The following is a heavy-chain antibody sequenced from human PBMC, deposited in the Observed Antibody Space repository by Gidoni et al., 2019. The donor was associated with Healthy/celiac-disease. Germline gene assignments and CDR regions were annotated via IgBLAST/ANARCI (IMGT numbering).Heavy chain of an antibody. V-gene: IGHV4-39*01. J-gene: IGHJ4*02. Sequence: QLQLQESGPGLVKPSETLSLPCTVSGGSLSSSRYYWGWIRQPPGRGLEWIGSIYFGGSTYYNPSLKSRVTISVDTSKNQFSLKLSSVTAADTALYYCARAWDYWGQGTLVTVSS. CDR1: GGSLSSSRYY. CDR2: IYFGGST. CDR3: ARAWDY.